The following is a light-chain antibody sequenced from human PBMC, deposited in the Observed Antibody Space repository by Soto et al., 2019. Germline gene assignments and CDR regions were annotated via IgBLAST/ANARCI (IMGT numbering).Light chain of an antibody. CDR1: QSISSW. Sequence: DIQMTQSPSTLSASVGDAVTVTSRASQSISSWLAWYQQKPGKAPKLLIYDASSLESGVPSRFSGSGSGTEFTLTISSLQPDDFATYYCQQYNSYSGVTFGPGTKVDI. V-gene: IGKV1-5*01. J-gene: IGKJ3*01. CDR3: QQYNSYSGVT. CDR2: DAS.